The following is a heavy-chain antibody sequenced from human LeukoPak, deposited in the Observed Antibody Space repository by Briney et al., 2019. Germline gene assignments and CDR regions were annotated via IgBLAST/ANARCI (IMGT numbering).Heavy chain of an antibody. Sequence: GRSLRLSCAASGFTFSSYAMHWVRQAPGKGLEWVAVISYDGSNKYYADSVKGRFTISRDNSKNTLYLQMNSLRAEDTAVYYCARGSEVAQSSSWYSPLDYYYYGMDVWGKGTTVTVSS. J-gene: IGHJ6*04. CDR2: ISYDGSNK. V-gene: IGHV3-30*04. D-gene: IGHD6-13*01. CDR3: ARGSEVAQSSSWYSPLDYYYYGMDV. CDR1: GFTFSSYA.